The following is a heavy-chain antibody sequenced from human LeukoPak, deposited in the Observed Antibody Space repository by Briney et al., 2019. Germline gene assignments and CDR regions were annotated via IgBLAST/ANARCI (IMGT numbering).Heavy chain of an antibody. V-gene: IGHV3-9*01. CDR3: ARDSALRLWLPNWYFDL. CDR1: GFTFDEHA. D-gene: IGHD6-19*01. CDR2: ISWNSGSI. Sequence: GGALRLSRVGSGFTFDEHAMFWVRQTPGKGLEWGSGISWNSGSIGYADSVKGRFTISRDNAKNSLFLQMNSPRPEDTALYYYARDSALRLWLPNWYFDLWGRGTLVTVSS. J-gene: IGHJ2*01.